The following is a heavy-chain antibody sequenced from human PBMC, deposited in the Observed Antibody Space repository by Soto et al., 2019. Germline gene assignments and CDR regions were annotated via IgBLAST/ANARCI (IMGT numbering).Heavy chain of an antibody. D-gene: IGHD2-15*01. CDR1: GFTFSSYW. CDR3: ARVIKGYCSGGSCYPGEEPLN. V-gene: IGHV3-74*01. Sequence: GGSLRLSCAASGFTFSSYWMHWVRQAPGKGLVWVSRINSDGSSTSYADSVKGRFTISRDNAKNTLYLQMNSLRAEDTAVYYCARVIKGYCSGGSCYPGEEPLNWGQGTLVTVSS. J-gene: IGHJ4*02. CDR2: INSDGSST.